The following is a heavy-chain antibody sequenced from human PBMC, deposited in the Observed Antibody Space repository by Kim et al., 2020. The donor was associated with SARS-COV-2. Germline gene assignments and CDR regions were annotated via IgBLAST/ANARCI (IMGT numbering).Heavy chain of an antibody. V-gene: IGHV2-70*01. D-gene: IGHD2-2*01. J-gene: IGHJ4*02. CDR3: ARGLAVVFDY. Sequence: DKNYRKSLKDRLTISKDTSKDQVVLTITNMEPVDTATYDCARGLAVVFDYWGQGTLVTVSS. CDR2: DK.